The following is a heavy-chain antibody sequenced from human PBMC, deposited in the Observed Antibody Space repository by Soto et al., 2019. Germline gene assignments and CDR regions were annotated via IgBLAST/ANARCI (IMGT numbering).Heavy chain of an antibody. CDR2: IFHSGST. V-gene: IGHV4-4*02. D-gene: IGHD2-15*01. CDR3: ASGYCSGGSCSPLDF. Sequence: QVLLQESGPGLVKPSGTLSLTCAVSSGSISSSNWWSWVRQPPGKGLEWIGEIFHSGSTNYNPSLKSRVTISLDKSKNQFSLKLNSVTAADTAVYYCASGYCSGGSCSPLDFWGQGTLVTDSS. J-gene: IGHJ4*02. CDR1: SGSISSSNW.